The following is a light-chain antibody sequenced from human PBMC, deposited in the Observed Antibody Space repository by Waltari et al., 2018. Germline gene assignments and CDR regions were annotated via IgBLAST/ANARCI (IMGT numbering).Light chain of an antibody. CDR2: KES. CDR1: QNINSL. V-gene: IGKV1-5*03. J-gene: IGKJ1*01. CDR3: QQYNSYPLT. Sequence: EIQMNQSPSTLSESVGDRFEITCRASQNINSLLAWYQQKPGKAPKFLIYKESSLESGVPSRFSGSGSGTEFTLTISSLQPDDFGTYYCQQYNSYPLTFGQGTKVEIK.